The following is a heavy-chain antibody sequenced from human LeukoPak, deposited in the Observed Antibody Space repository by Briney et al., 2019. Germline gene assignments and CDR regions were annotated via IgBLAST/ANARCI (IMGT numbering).Heavy chain of an antibody. V-gene: IGHV4-34*01. CDR2: INHSGST. D-gene: IGHD5/OR15-5a*01. CDR3: ARHKVWGTGRRTSFDY. Sequence: SETLSLTCTVSGGSFSGYYWSWIRQPPGKGLEWIGEINHSGSTNYNPSLKSRVTISVDTSKNQFSLKLSSVTAADTAVYYCARHKVWGTGRRTSFDYWGQGTLVTVSS. CDR1: GGSFSGYY. J-gene: IGHJ4*02.